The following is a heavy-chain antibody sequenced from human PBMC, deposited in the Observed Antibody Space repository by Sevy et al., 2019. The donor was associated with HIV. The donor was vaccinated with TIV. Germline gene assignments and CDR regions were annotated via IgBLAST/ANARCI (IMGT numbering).Heavy chain of an antibody. CDR1: GFIFSSYN. J-gene: IGHJ6*02. V-gene: IGHV3-21*01. CDR2: ISTSSSYI. Sequence: GGSLRLSCAASGFIFSSYNMNWVRQAPGKGLEWVSYISTSSSYIYYADSVKGRFTISRDNAKNSLYLQMNSLRAEDTAVYYCARSGGSYDYGMDVWGQGTTVTVSS. CDR3: ARSGGSYDYGMDV. D-gene: IGHD1-26*01.